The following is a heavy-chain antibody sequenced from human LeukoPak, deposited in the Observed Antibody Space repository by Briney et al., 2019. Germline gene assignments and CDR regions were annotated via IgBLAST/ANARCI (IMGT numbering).Heavy chain of an antibody. CDR3: ARGLISGSSDY. CDR1: GGTXXSYA. Sequence: XSCXXXGGTXXSYAISWVRQAPGQGLEWMGRIVPILGIANYAQKFQGRVTITADKSTSTAYMELSSLRSEDTAVYYCARGLISGSSDYWGQGTLVTVSS. D-gene: IGHD1-26*01. J-gene: IGHJ4*02. V-gene: IGHV1-69*04. CDR2: IVPILGIA.